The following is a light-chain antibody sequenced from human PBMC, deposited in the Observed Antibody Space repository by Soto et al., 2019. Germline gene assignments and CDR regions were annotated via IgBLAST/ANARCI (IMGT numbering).Light chain of an antibody. J-gene: IGKJ1*01. CDR3: QQYNNLPPKT. V-gene: IGKV3-15*01. CDR2: DAA. Sequence: EIVMTQSPATLSVSPGERANLSCRASQSVTNNLAWYQQKPGQAPRLLIYDAAARATGIPARFSGSGSRTEFTLTISSLQSEDFAVYYCQQYNNLPPKTFGQGTKVEIK. CDR1: QSVTNN.